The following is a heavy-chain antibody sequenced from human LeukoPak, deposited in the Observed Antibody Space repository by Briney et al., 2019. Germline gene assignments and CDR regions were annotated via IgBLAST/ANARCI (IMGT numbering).Heavy chain of an antibody. J-gene: IGHJ4*02. V-gene: IGHV1-3*01. CDR3: ARGYSSGWYFDY. CDR1: GYTFTTAA. CDR2: INGGNGNT. D-gene: IGHD6-19*01. Sequence: ASVKASCKASGYTFTTAAIHWARQAPGQSLEWMGWINGGNGNTKYSQKFQDRVTFTRDTSASTVYMELSGLRSEDTAVYYCARGYSSGWYFDYWGQGTLVTVSS.